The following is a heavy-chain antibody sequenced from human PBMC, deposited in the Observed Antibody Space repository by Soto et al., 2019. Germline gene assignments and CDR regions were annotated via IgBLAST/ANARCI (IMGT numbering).Heavy chain of an antibody. CDR2: INPNSGGT. CDR3: ARSPRYCSSTSCYRYYYYGMDV. Sequence: ASVKVSCKASGYTFTGYYMHWVRQAPGQGLEWMGWINPNSGGTNYAQKFQGRVTMTRDTSISTAYMELSRLRSDDTAVYYCARSPRYCSSTSCYRYYYYGMDVWGQGTTVTV. V-gene: IGHV1-2*02. J-gene: IGHJ6*02. CDR1: GYTFTGYY. D-gene: IGHD2-2*02.